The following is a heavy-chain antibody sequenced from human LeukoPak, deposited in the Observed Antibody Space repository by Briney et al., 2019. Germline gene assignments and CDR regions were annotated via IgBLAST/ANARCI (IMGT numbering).Heavy chain of an antibody. V-gene: IGHV3-53*01. CDR2: VFAGGNT. Sequence: GGSLRLSCAASGFTFSSYYMSWVRQAPGKGLEWVSVVFAGGNTLYSDSVKGRFTISRDNPKNTLYLQMNGLRAEDTAVYYCARRRSSSWSDGFDIWGQGTMVTVSS. D-gene: IGHD6-13*01. J-gene: IGHJ3*02. CDR1: GFTFSSYY. CDR3: ARRRSSSWSDGFDI.